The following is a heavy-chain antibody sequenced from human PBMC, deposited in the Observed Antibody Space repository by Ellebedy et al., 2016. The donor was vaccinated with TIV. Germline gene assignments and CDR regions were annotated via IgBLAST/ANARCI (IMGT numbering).Heavy chain of an antibody. CDR1: GYTFTGYY. Sequence: ASVKVSXXASGYTFTGYYMHWVRQAPGQGLEWMGWINPNSGGTNYAQKFQGRVTMTRDTSISTAYMELSRLRSDDTAVYYCARGYINYYDSSAYDAFDIWGQGTMVTVSS. V-gene: IGHV1-2*02. D-gene: IGHD3-22*01. CDR3: ARGYINYYDSSAYDAFDI. CDR2: INPNSGGT. J-gene: IGHJ3*02.